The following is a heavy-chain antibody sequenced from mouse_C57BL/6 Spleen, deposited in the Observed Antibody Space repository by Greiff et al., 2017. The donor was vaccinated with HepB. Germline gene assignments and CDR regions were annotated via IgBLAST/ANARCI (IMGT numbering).Heavy chain of an antibody. D-gene: IGHD1-1*01. CDR2: IDPETGGT. CDR3: TRSTLFTPLDV. CDR1: GYTFTDYE. V-gene: IGHV1-15*01. J-gene: IGHJ1*03. Sequence: QVQLQQSGAELVRPGASVTLSCKASGYTFTDYEMHWVKQTPVHGLEWIGAIDPETGGTAYNQKFKGKAILTADKSSSTAYMELRSLTSEDSAVYYCTRSTLFTPLDVWGTGTTVTVSS.